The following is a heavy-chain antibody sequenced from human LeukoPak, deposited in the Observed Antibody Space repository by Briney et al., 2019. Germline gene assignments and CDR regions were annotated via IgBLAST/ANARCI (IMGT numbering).Heavy chain of an antibody. CDR2: LSSLSGTI. CDR1: GFTFSSYS. CDR3: AKDRFTTVTTEFDY. V-gene: IGHV3-48*01. D-gene: IGHD4-17*01. J-gene: IGHJ4*02. Sequence: GSLRLPCVASGFTFSSYSLNWVRPAPGEGLEWVSYLSSLSGTIYYADSVKGRFTISRDNAKNSLYLQMNSLRAEVTAVYYCAKDRFTTVTTEFDYWGQGTLVTVSS.